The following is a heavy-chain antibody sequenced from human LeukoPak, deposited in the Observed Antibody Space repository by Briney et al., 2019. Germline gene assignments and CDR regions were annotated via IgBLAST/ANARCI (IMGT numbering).Heavy chain of an antibody. J-gene: IGHJ6*03. D-gene: IGHD2-2*01. CDR1: GYTFTSYD. CDR2: MNPNSGNT. Sequence: ASVKVSCKASGYTFTSYDINWVRQATGQGLEWMEWMNPNSGNTGYAQKFQGRVTMTRNTSISTAYMELSSLRSEDTAVYYCARGVPAALRGYYYYYMDVWGKGTTVTVSS. V-gene: IGHV1-8*01. CDR3: ARGVPAALRGYYYYYMDV.